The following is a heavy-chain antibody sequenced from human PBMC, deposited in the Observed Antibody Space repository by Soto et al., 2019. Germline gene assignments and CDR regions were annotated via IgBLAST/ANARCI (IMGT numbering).Heavy chain of an antibody. Sequence: QMQLQESGPGLVKPSETLSLTCAVSSASIITEQRWTWVRQPPGKGLEWIGEIHHSGSTNNNPSRRSRVTRSVAKSKNQFSLNLNSVTAADTALYYCARSFGWYAIDHWGQGTLVIVSS. J-gene: IGHJ4*02. V-gene: IGHV4-4*02. D-gene: IGHD6-19*01. CDR2: IHHSGST. CDR3: ARSFGWYAIDH. CDR1: SASIITEQR.